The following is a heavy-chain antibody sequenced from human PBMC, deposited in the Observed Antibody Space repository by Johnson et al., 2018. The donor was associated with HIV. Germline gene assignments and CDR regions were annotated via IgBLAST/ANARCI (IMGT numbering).Heavy chain of an antibody. J-gene: IGHJ3*02. D-gene: IGHD1-26*01. CDR2: INTDGSST. V-gene: IGHV3-74*01. CDR1: GFTFSRYR. CDR3: AKDRPRVGATAPSGGMDFDI. Sequence: VQLVESGGGLVQPGGSLRLSCAASGFTFSRYRMHWVRQAPGKGLVWVSRINTDGSSTFYADSVKGRFTISRDNSKNTLYLKMNSLRAEDTAGNYCAKDRPRVGATAPSGGMDFDIWGQGTMVTVSS.